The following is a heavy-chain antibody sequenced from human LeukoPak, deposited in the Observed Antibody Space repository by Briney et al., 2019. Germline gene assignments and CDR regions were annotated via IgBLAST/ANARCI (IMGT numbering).Heavy chain of an antibody. CDR2: IYTSGST. J-gene: IGHJ3*02. V-gene: IGHV4-61*02. Sequence: PSETLSLTCTVSGGSISSGSYYWSWIRQPAGKGLEWIGRIYTSGSTNYNPSLKSRVTISVDTSKNQFSLKLSSVTAADTAVYYCARDSRSSSSNAFDIWGQGTMVTVSS. D-gene: IGHD6-6*01. CDR3: ARDSRSSSSNAFDI. CDR1: GGSISSGSYY.